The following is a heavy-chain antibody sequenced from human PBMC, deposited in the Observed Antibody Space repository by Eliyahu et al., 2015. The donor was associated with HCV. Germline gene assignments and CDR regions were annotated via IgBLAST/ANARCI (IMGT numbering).Heavy chain of an antibody. CDR3: ASGGGGIAVAGTGGWFDP. CDR2: IHYRGGT. J-gene: IGHJ5*02. D-gene: IGHD6-19*01. V-gene: IGHV4-59*01. Sequence: QVQLQESGPGLVKPSETLSLTCTVSGGXIPTYYWSWTRQPPGKGLXWIGXIHYRGGTNYNPSLKSRVTISVDTSKNQFSLNLTSVTAADTAVYYCASGGGGIAVAGTGGWFDPWGQGTLVTVSS. CDR1: GGXIPTYY.